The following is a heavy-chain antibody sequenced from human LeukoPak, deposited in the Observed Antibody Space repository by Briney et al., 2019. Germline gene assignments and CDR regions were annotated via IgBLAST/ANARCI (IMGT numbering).Heavy chain of an antibody. CDR2: INHSGGT. CDR1: GASFNAYH. D-gene: IGHD2-2*01. CDR3: ASRDASTAAAFDI. V-gene: IGHV4-34*01. J-gene: IGHJ3*02. Sequence: SETLSLTCTVYGASFNAYHWNWIRQPPGKGLEWIGAINHSGGTNYNPSLKSRVTMSVDTSKKQFSLKLSSVTAADTAVYYCASRDASTAAAFDIWGQGTMLTVSS.